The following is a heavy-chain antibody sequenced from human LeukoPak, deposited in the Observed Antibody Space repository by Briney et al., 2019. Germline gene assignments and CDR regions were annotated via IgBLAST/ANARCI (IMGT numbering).Heavy chain of an antibody. CDR3: ARDSLGSYGYAWFDP. CDR1: GYTFTSYY. J-gene: IGHJ5*02. CDR2: INPNSGGT. Sequence: ASVKVSCKASGYTFTSYYMHWVRQAPGQGLEWMGWINPNSGGTNYAQKFQGRVTMTRDTSISTAYMELSRLRSDDTAVYYCARDSLGSYGYAWFDPWGQGTLVTVSS. V-gene: IGHV1-2*02. D-gene: IGHD5-18*01.